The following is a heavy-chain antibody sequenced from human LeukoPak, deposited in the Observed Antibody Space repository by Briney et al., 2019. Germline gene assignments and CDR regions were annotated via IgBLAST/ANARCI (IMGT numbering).Heavy chain of an antibody. D-gene: IGHD3-22*01. V-gene: IGHV4-39*02. CDR1: GGSISSSSYY. CDR2: IYYSGST. Sequence: SETLSLTCTVSGGSISSSSYYWGWIRQPPGKGLEWIGSIYYSGSTYYNPSLKSRVTISVDTSKNQFSLKLSSVTAADTAVYYCARDQGQYYYDSSGYPSDAFDIWGQGTMVTVSS. CDR3: ARDQGQYYYDSSGYPSDAFDI. J-gene: IGHJ3*02.